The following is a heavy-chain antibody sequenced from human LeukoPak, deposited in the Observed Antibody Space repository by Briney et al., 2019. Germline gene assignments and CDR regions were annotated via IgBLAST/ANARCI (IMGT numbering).Heavy chain of an antibody. J-gene: IGHJ3*02. CDR1: XXTFTCYY. Sequence: ASVKXXXKASXXTFTCYYMXWVRQAPGQGLEWMGRIHPISRRTNYPQKFQGILTITRHTSISTAYMELSRLRSDDTAVYYCASITKPKDDAFDIWGQGTMVTVSS. CDR3: ASITKPKDDAFDI. V-gene: IGHV1-2*06. CDR2: IHPISRRT. D-gene: IGHD3-10*01.